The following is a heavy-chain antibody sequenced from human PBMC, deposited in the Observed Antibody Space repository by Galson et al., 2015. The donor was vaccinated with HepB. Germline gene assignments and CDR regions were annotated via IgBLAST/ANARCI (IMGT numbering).Heavy chain of an antibody. D-gene: IGHD2-2*01. V-gene: IGHV3-30-3*01. CDR2: ISYDGSNK. CDR1: GFTFSSYA. CDR3: ARDVNGGFVAVENPLPDY. Sequence: SLRLSCAASGFTFSSYAMHWVRQAPSKGLEWVAVISYDGSNKYYADSVKGRFTISRDNSKNTLYLQMNSLRAEDTAVYYCARDVNGGFVAVENPLPDYWGQGTLVTVSS. J-gene: IGHJ4*02.